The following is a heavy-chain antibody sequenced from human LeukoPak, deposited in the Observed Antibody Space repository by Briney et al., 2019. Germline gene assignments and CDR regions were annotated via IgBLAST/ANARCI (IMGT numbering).Heavy chain of an antibody. J-gene: IGHJ5*02. D-gene: IGHD3-3*01. CDR3: ARGRRYYDFWSGHPNWFDP. V-gene: IGHV4-34*01. Sequence: SETLSLTCAVYGGSFSGYYWSWIRQPPGKGLEWIGEINHSGSTNYNPSLKSRVTISVDTSKNQFSLKLSSVTAADTAVYYCARGRRYYDFWSGHPNWFDPWGQGTLVTVSS. CDR1: GGSFSGYY. CDR2: INHSGST.